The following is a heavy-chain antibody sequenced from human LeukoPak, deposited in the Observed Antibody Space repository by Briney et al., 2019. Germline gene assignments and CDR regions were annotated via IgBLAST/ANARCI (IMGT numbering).Heavy chain of an antibody. Sequence: SETLSLTCTVSGASIGSYYWSWIRQPPGKGLEWIGYTHNNGDSNYNPSLKSRLTISVDTSKNEVSLVLTSVTAADTALYYCARQPGGTVAFDIWAQGTMVTVSA. D-gene: IGHD1-14*01. CDR2: THNNGDS. CDR3: ARQPGGTVAFDI. J-gene: IGHJ3*02. CDR1: GASIGSYY. V-gene: IGHV4-59*08.